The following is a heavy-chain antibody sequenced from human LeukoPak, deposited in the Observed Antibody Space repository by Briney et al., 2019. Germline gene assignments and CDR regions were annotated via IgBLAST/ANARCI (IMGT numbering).Heavy chain of an antibody. J-gene: IGHJ4*02. CDR1: GFTVSSNY. V-gene: IGHV3-20*04. CDR2: INWNGGST. Sequence: GGSLRLSCAASGFTVSSNYMSWVRQAPGKGLEWVSGINWNGGSTGYADSVKGRFTISRDNAKNSLYLQMNSLRAEDTALYYCARDRRPFDYWGQGTLVTVSS. CDR3: ARDRRPFDY.